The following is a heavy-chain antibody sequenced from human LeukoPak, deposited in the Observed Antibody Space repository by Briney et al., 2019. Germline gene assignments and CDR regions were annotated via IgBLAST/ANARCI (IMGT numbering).Heavy chain of an antibody. CDR1: GFGFSSYW. CDR2: ISTDGSTT. CDR3: ARVASSGWYDY. Sequence: QPGGSLRLSCAASGFGFSSYWMHWVRQVPGRGPLWVSHISTDGSTTNYADSVKGRFTTSRDNANNTLYLQMNSLRAEDTAVYYCARVASSGWYDYWGQGTLVTVSS. J-gene: IGHJ4*02. V-gene: IGHV3-74*01. D-gene: IGHD6-19*01.